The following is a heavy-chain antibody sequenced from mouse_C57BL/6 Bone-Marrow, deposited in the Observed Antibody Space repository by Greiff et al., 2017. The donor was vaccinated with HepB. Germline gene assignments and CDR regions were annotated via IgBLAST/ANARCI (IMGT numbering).Heavy chain of an antibody. CDR3: ARSDGSSHFDY. V-gene: IGHV1-61*01. D-gene: IGHD1-1*01. J-gene: IGHJ2*01. CDR1: GYTFTSYW. Sequence: QVQLQQPGAELVRPGSSVKLSCKASGYTFTSYWMDWVKQRPGQGLEWIGNIYPSDSETHYNQKFKDKATLTVDKSSSTAYTPLSSLTSEDSAVYYCARSDGSSHFDYLGQGTTLTVSS. CDR2: IYPSDSET.